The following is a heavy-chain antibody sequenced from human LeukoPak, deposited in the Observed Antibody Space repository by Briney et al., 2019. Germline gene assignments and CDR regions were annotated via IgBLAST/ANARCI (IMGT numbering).Heavy chain of an antibody. CDR2: ITSSSSYM. CDR3: GRDLAWGAFDY. V-gene: IGHV3-21*04. Sequence: GGSLSLSCAASGFTFSSYSMNWVRQAPGKGREWVSSITSSSSYMYYADPVKGRFTISRDDSRNTLSLQMNSLRVEDTAVYYCGRDLAWGAFDYWGQGTLVTVSS. CDR1: GFTFSSYS. J-gene: IGHJ4*02. D-gene: IGHD7-27*01.